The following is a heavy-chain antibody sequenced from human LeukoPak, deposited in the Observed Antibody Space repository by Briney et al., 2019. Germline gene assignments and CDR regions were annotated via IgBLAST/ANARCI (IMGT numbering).Heavy chain of an antibody. D-gene: IGHD1/OR15-1a*01. CDR3: ARGVYDWNIDVFDF. V-gene: IGHV4-34*01. CDR1: GGSFSGYY. Sequence: SETLSLTCAVYGGSFSGYYWSWIRQPPGKGREWIGEVNHSGSTNYNPSLKSRVTISVDTSKNQFSLKLSSVTAADTAVYYCARGVYDWNIDVFDFWGQGTMVTVSS. CDR2: VNHSGST. J-gene: IGHJ3*01.